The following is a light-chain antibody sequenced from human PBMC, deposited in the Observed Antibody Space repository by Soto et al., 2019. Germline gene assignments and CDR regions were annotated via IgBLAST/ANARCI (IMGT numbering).Light chain of an antibody. Sequence: QSALTQPPSASGSAGESVTISCTGTSGDVGAYNSVSWYQQHPAKAPKLIISDVTQRPSGVPDRFSGSRSGSTASLTVSGLQAEDEADYYCCSYAGSNNFVFGTGTKLTVL. V-gene: IGLV2-8*01. J-gene: IGLJ1*01. CDR2: DVT. CDR3: CSYAGSNNFV. CDR1: SGDVGAYNS.